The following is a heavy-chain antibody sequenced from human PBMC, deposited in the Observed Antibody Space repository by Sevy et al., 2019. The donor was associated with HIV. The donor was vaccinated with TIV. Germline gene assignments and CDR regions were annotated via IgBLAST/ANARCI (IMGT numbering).Heavy chain of an antibody. V-gene: IGHV4-39*02. J-gene: IGHJ4*02. CDR1: RGSFSTSYY. CDR2: IHYSGST. D-gene: IGHD3-3*01. CDR3: ANMGRGYYFYFEL. Sequence: SETLSLTCTVSRGSFSTSYYWGWVRQPPGKGPEWIGCIHYSGSTYYNPSLKSRVSISVDTSKNSFSLKLSSVTTADTAVYYCANMGRGYYFYFELWGQGTLVTVSS.